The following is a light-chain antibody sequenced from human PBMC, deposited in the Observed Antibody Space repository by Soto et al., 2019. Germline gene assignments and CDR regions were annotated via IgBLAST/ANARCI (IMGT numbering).Light chain of an antibody. CDR1: QSISSW. CDR3: RQYNSYPWT. J-gene: IGKJ1*01. CDR2: DAS. Sequence: DIQMTQSPSTLSASVGDRVTITCRASQSISSWLAWYQQKPGKAPKLLIYDASSLESGVPSRFSGSGSGTEFTLSISSLQPDDFSTYYCRQYNSYPWTFGQGTMVEIK. V-gene: IGKV1-5*01.